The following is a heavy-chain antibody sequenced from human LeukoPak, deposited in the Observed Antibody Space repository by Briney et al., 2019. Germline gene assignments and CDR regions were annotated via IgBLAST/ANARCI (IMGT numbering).Heavy chain of an antibody. CDR3: ARDNYGGNSRHYFDY. CDR1: GGTFSSYA. D-gene: IGHD4-23*01. V-gene: IGHV1-69*06. Sequence: SVKVSCKASGGTFSSYAISWVRQAPGQGLEWMGGIIPIFGTANYAQKFQGRVTITADKSTSTAYMELSSLRSEDTAVYYCARDNYGGNSRHYFDYWGQGTLVTVSS. CDR2: IIPIFGTA. J-gene: IGHJ4*02.